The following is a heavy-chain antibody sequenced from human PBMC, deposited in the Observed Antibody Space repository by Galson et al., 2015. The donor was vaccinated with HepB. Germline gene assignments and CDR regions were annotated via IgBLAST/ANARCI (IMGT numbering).Heavy chain of an antibody. CDR1: GGTFSSYA. V-gene: IGHV1-69*04. D-gene: IGHD1-14*01. Sequence: VKVSCKASGGTFSSYAISWVRQAPGQGLEWMGRIIPILGIANYAQKFQGRVTITADKSASTAYMELSSLTSEDTAVYYCARGNHGFDYWGQGTLVTVSS. CDR2: IIPILGIA. J-gene: IGHJ4*02. CDR3: ARGNHGFDY.